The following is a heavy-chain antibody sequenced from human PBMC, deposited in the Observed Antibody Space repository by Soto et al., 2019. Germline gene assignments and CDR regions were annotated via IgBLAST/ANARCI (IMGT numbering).Heavy chain of an antibody. V-gene: IGHV3-74*01. CDR2: VVSAGSGT. Sequence: VPLVESGGGSVQPGGSLRLSCVASGITFSGFWMHWVRQVPGKGLEWVARVVSAGSGTSYADSVKGRFTVSRDNATNTQSLQMDSLRGEDPAVYYCATVFEHWGQGIPVTVSS. J-gene: IGHJ4*02. CDR3: ATVFEH. CDR1: GITFSGFW.